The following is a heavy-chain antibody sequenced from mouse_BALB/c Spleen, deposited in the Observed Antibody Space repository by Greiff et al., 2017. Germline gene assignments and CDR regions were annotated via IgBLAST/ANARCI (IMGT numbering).Heavy chain of an antibody. CDR3: ATYGSSGSWFAY. V-gene: IGHV14-3*02. J-gene: IGHJ3*01. CDR1: GFNIKDTY. Sequence: EVQLQQSGAELVKPGASVKLSCTASGFNIKDTYMHWVKQRPEQGLEWIGRIDPANGNTKYDPKFQGKATITADTSSNTAYLQLSSLTSDDTAVYYCATYGSSGSWFAYWGQGTLVTVSA. D-gene: IGHD1-1*01. CDR2: IDPANGNT.